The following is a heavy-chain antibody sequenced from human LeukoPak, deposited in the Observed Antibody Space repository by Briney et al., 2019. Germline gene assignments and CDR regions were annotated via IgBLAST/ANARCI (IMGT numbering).Heavy chain of an antibody. CDR1: GASISRSSHY. J-gene: IGHJ4*02. V-gene: IGHV4-39*07. Sequence: SETLSLTCTVSGASISRSSHYWGWIRQPPGKGLEWIGTISYSGNTYYDPSLKSRLTISVDTSENRFSLRLSSVTAADTAVYYCARDRGTWNDDGFDYWGQGTLVTVSS. D-gene: IGHD1-1*01. CDR3: ARDRGTWNDDGFDY. CDR2: ISYSGNT.